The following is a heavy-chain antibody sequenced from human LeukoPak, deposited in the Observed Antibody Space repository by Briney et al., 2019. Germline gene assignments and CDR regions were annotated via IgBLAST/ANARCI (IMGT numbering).Heavy chain of an antibody. CDR3: ARGPYYDILTGYYPFDY. Sequence: SETLSLTCTVSGGSISSYYWSWVRQPPGKGLERIGYIYYSGSTNYNPSLKSRVTISVDTSKNQFSLKLSSVTAADTAVYYCARGPYYDILTGYYPFDYWGQGTLVTVSS. CDR1: GGSISSYY. D-gene: IGHD3-9*01. J-gene: IGHJ4*02. CDR2: IYYSGST. V-gene: IGHV4-59*01.